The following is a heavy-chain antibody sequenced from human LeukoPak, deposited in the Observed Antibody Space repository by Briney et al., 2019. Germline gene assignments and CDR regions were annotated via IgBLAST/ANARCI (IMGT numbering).Heavy chain of an antibody. CDR2: IKQDGIEK. J-gene: IGHJ6*03. CDR1: GFTFNTYW. Sequence: GGSLRLSCAASGFTFNTYWMNWVRQAPGKGLEWVANIKQDGIEKYYVDSVKGRFTISRDNAKNSLYLQMNSLRAEDTAVYYCARDGRIAAAGTYYYYYMDVWGKGTTVTVSS. D-gene: IGHD6-13*01. CDR3: ARDGRIAAAGTYYYYYMDV. V-gene: IGHV3-7*01.